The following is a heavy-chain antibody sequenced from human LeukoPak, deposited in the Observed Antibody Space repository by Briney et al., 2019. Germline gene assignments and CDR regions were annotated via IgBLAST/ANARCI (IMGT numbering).Heavy chain of an antibody. D-gene: IGHD6-19*01. V-gene: IGHV1-18*01. CDR3: ARDKGKQWLPDY. Sequence: ASVKVSCKASGGTFSSYAISWVRQAPGQGLEWMGWISAYNGNTNYAQKLQGRVTMTTDTSTSTAYMELRSLRSDDTAVYYCARDKGKQWLPDYWGQGTLVTVSS. CDR2: ISAYNGNT. J-gene: IGHJ4*02. CDR1: GGTFSSYA.